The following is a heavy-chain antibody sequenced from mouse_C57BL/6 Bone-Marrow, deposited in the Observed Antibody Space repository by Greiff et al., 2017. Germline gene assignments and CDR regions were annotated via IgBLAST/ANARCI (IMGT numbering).Heavy chain of an antibody. V-gene: IGHV1-26*01. CDR2: INPNNGGT. J-gene: IGHJ2*01. CDR3: ARSRIFYYYGSSYLFDY. CDR1: GYTFTDYY. D-gene: IGHD1-1*01. Sequence: EVQLQQSGPELVKPGASVKISCKASGYTFTDYYMNWVKQSHGKSLEWIGDINPNNGGTSYNQQFKGKATLPVDKSSSTAYMELRSLTSEDSAVYYCARSRIFYYYGSSYLFDYWGQGTTLTVSS.